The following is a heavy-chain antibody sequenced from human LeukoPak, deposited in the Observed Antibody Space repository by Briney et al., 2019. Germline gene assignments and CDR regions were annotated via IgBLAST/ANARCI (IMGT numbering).Heavy chain of an antibody. V-gene: IGHV3-23*01. J-gene: IGHJ4*02. D-gene: IGHD1-26*01. CDR1: GFTFSDHA. CDR3: AKGGKWDVTPFDY. CDR2: ISGGGGST. Sequence: PGGSLRLSCAASGFTFSDHAMNWVRQAPGKGLEWVSTISGGGGSTYYADSVKGRFTISRDNSKNTLYLQVNSLRAEDTAVYYCAKGGKWDVTPFDYWGQGTLVTVSS.